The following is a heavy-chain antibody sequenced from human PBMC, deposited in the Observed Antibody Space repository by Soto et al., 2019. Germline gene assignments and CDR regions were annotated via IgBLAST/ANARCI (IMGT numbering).Heavy chain of an antibody. CDR1: GGSFNANY. Sequence: SETLCLTCAVFGGSFNANYWSWIRQPPGKGLEWIGEIFHSGSTNYNPSLKSRVTISVDTSKNQFSLKLSSVTAADTAIYYCASARWDYWGQGTQVTVSS. J-gene: IGHJ4*02. CDR2: IFHSGST. V-gene: IGHV4-34*12. CDR3: ASARWDY.